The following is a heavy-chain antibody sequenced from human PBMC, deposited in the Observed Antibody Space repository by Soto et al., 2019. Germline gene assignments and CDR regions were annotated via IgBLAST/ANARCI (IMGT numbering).Heavy chain of an antibody. V-gene: IGHV3-15*07. CDR2: IKSKTDGGTT. CDR3: TTDRITMIVVVINDAFDI. J-gene: IGHJ3*02. Sequence: GGSLRLSCAASGFTFSNAWMNWVRQAPGKGLEWVGRIKSKTDGGTTDYAAPVKGRFTISRDDSKNTLYLQMNSLKTEDTAVYYCTTDRITMIVVVINDAFDIWGQGTMVTVSS. CDR1: GFTFSNAW. D-gene: IGHD3-22*01.